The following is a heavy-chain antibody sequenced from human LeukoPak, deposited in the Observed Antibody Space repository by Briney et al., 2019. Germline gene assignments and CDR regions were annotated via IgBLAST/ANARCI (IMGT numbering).Heavy chain of an antibody. CDR2: ISTFNGHT. V-gene: IGHV1-18*01. D-gene: IGHD4-17*01. Sequence: ASVKVSCKASGYTFTTYGISWVRQAPGHGLEWMGWISTFNGHTNYAQSRQDRVTMTTDTSTSTVYMELSSLISDDTAVYYCARVDTVTYYYYMDVWGKGTPVTVSS. CDR3: ARVDTVTYYYYMDV. CDR1: GYTFTTYG. J-gene: IGHJ6*03.